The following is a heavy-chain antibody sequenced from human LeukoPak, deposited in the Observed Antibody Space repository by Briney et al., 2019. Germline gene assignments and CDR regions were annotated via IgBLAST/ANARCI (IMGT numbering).Heavy chain of an antibody. CDR3: ARVTGWYPLFIKYFDL. Sequence: PSETLSLTCTVSGGSISSSSYYWGWVRQPPGRGLEWLGSIYYSGSTYYNPSLKSRVTISVETSKNHFSLKLRSVTAADTAVYYCARVTGWYPLFIKYFDLWGRGTQVTVSS. J-gene: IGHJ2*01. CDR1: GGSISSSSYY. D-gene: IGHD6-19*01. CDR2: IYYSGST. V-gene: IGHV4-39*07.